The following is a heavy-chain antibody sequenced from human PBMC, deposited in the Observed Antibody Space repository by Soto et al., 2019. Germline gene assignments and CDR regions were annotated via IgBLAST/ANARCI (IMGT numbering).Heavy chain of an antibody. Sequence: SETLSLTCTVSGDSISSSEWWSWVRQPPEKGLEWIAEIHHTGTTNYNPSLKSRVTLSVDTSKNQIFLNLTSVTAADMAVYYCAREGSHSAYNFAIGIQLGSFDRWGQGLPVTVSS. CDR3: AREGSHSAYNFAIGIQLGSFDR. CDR2: IHHTGTT. V-gene: IGHV4-4*02. CDR1: GDSISSSEW. J-gene: IGHJ5*02. D-gene: IGHD1-1*01.